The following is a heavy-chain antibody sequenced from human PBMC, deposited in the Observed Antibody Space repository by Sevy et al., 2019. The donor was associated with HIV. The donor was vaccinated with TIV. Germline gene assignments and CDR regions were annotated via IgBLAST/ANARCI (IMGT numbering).Heavy chain of an antibody. CDR2: ISGSGGNT. V-gene: IGHV3-23*01. D-gene: IGHD3-10*01. CDR3: AKVPWFGELLGYYFDY. CDR1: GFTFSSYA. J-gene: IGHJ4*02. Sequence: GGSLRLSCAASGFTFSSYAMSWVRQAPGKGLEWVSAISGSGGNTYYADSVKGRFTISRDNSKNTLYLQMNSLRAEDTAVYYCAKVPWFGELLGYYFDYWGQGTLVTVSS.